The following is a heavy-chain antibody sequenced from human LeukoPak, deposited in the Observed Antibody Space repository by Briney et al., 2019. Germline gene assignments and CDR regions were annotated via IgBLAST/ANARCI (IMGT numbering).Heavy chain of an antibody. J-gene: IGHJ4*02. CDR1: GFTGSSHY. D-gene: IGHD5-24*01. Sequence: GGSLRLPCVASGFTGSSHYMSWVRQAQGKGLEWVSVIYRGDGTYYAGSVKGRFTISRDNSRNTGYLQMNSLRVEDTAVYYCARDIGGTVEVATMNYWGRGTLVTVSS. CDR3: ARDIGGTVEVATMNY. CDR2: IYRGDGT. V-gene: IGHV3-66*01.